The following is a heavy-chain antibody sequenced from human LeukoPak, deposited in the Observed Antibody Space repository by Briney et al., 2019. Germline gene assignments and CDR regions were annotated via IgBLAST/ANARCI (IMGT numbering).Heavy chain of an antibody. D-gene: IGHD3-22*01. J-gene: IGHJ3*02. CDR1: GASISSSY. CDR3: VRGNYDNRGYSNAFDI. CDR2: IYYNGNT. Sequence: SETLSLTCTGSGASISSSYWSWIRQPPGKRLEWIGFIYYNGNTNSNPSLKSRVTISVDTSKNQFSLKLSSVTAADTAVYYCVRGNYDNRGYSNAFDIWGQGAMVTVSS. V-gene: IGHV4-59*01.